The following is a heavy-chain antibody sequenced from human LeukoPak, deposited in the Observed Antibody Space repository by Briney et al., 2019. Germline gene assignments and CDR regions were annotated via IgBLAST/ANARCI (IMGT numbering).Heavy chain of an antibody. CDR3: ARGTWYGYYTGDY. J-gene: IGHJ4*02. V-gene: IGHV3-48*04. CDR1: GFTFSSYA. CDR2: ISSTGNTI. Sequence: PGGSLRLSCAASGFTFSSYAMSWVRQAPGKGLEWVSYISSTGNTIYYADSVKGRFTISRGNAKNSLYLQMNSLRAEDSAVYYCARGTWYGYYTGDYWGQGTLVTVSS. D-gene: IGHD3-3*01.